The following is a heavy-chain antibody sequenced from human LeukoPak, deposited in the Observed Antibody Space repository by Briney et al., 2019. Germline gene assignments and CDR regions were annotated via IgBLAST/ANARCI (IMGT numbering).Heavy chain of an antibody. CDR1: GGSISGTNW. CDR2: ISLAGQT. V-gene: IGHV4/OR15-8*02. CDR3: SRESGPFCPFGY. J-gene: IGHJ4*02. Sequence: SEPLSLTCGVSGGSISGTNWWSWVRQPPGQGLEWIGEISLAGQTNFNPSLDGRVTMSLDKSSNKLYLHLTSVTAADTATYFCSRESGPFCPFGYWGQRTLHIVSS. D-gene: IGHD1-26*01.